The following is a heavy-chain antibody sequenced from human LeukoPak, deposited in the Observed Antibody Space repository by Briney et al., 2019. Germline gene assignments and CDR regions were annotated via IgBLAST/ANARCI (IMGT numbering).Heavy chain of an antibody. CDR2: IYYSGGP. J-gene: IGHJ4*02. V-gene: IGHV4-59*08. CDR3: ARQPVGNYSFDY. Sequence: SETLSLTCTVSGDSMNNYYWSWIRQPPGKGLEWIAYIYYSGGPKYNPSLKSRVTMSVDTSKSQFSLRLNSVTAADTAVYYCARQPVGNYSFDYWGQGTLVTVSS. CDR1: GDSMNNYY. D-gene: IGHD2-21*01.